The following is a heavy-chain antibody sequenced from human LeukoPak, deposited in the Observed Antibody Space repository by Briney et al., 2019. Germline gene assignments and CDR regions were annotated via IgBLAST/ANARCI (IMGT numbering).Heavy chain of an antibody. Sequence: PGGSLRLSCAASGFTFSSYWMHWVRQPPGKGLVWVSRISSDGSTTRYADSAKGRFTISRDNAKNTLYLQMNSLRAEDTAVYYCTRSHYYDSSGYYFYYGMDVWGQGTTVTVSS. V-gene: IGHV3-74*01. CDR3: TRSHYYDSSGYYFYYGMDV. CDR1: GFTFSSYW. J-gene: IGHJ6*02. D-gene: IGHD3-22*01. CDR2: ISSDGSTT.